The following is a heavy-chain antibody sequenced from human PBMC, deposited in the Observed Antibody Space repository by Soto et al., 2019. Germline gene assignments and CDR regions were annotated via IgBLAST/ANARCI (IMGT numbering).Heavy chain of an antibody. Sequence: GASVKVSCKASGYTFTGYYMHWVRQAPGQGLEWMGWINPNSGGTNYAQKFQGRVTMTRDTSISTAYMELSRLRSDDTAVYYCARDLGTAAAGGFDPWGQGTLVTVSS. CDR2: INPNSGGT. CDR1: GYTFTGYY. D-gene: IGHD6-13*01. J-gene: IGHJ5*02. V-gene: IGHV1-2*02. CDR3: ARDLGTAAAGGFDP.